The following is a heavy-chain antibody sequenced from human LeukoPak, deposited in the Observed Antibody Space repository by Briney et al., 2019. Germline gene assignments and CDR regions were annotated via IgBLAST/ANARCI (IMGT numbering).Heavy chain of an antibody. CDR3: ARDLYDFWSGSPGARAFDI. CDR2: IYYSGST. CDR1: GGSISSYY. J-gene: IGHJ3*02. Sequence: SETLSLTCAVSGGSISSYYWSWIRQPPGKGLEWIGYIYYSGSTNYNPSLKSRVTISVDTSKNQFSLKLSSVTAADTAVYYCARDLYDFWSGSPGARAFDIWGQGTMVTVSS. V-gene: IGHV4-59*01. D-gene: IGHD3-3*01.